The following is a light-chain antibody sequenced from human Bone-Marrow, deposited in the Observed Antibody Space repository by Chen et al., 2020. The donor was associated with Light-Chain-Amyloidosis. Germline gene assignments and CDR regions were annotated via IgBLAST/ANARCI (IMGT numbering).Light chain of an antibody. CDR1: QSVLYSSNNKNY. CDR2: WAS. CDR3: QQYCSTQIT. V-gene: IGKV4-1*01. Sequence: DIVMTQSPDSLAVSLGERATINCKSSQSVLYSSNNKNYLAWYQQKPGQPPKLLIYWASTRESGVPDRFSGSGSGTDFTLTIRSLQAEDVAVYYCQQYCSTQITFGQGTRLEIK. J-gene: IGKJ5*01.